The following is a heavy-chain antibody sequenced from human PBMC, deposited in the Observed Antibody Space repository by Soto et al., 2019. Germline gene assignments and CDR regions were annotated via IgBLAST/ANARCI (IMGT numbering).Heavy chain of an antibody. CDR1: GFSLSTSGAA. Sequence: QINLIESGPTLVKPTQTLTLTCTFSGFSLSTSGAALGWVRQPPGRALEWLALIYLDGDKRYNASLGNRLTITKDTSMNQVVLTLTNVDPADTATYYCAHRATMKIFGLIIDKGIWFDPWGQGTRVIVSS. D-gene: IGHD3-3*01. J-gene: IGHJ5*02. CDR2: IYLDGDK. CDR3: AHRATMKIFGLIIDKGIWFDP. V-gene: IGHV2-5*02.